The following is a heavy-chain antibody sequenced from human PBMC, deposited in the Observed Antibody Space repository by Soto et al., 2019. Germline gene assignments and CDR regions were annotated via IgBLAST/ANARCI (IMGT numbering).Heavy chain of an antibody. D-gene: IGHD3-10*01. CDR3: ARDRSGSYFLAFDP. CDR1: GGSVSSGGYY. V-gene: IGHV4-31*03. J-gene: IGHJ5*02. Sequence: QVQLQESGPGLVKPSQTLSLTCTVSGGSVSSGGYYWSWIRQHPGKGLEWIGYIYYSGSTYYNPSLKSRVTISVDTSKNQFSLKLSSVTAADTAVYYCARDRSGSYFLAFDPWGQGTLVTVSS. CDR2: IYYSGST.